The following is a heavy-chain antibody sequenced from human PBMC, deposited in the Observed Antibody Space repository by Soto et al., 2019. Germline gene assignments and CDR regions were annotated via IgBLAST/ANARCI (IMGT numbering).Heavy chain of an antibody. CDR3: ARDPLGDSSSPFFDQ. Sequence: QVQLQESGPGLVKPSETLSVTCSVSGASVSSCRHYWSWIRQSPGNGREGVGFIYYSGSTNYNPSLKGRVTMSVDTSKNEFSLRVSSVTAADTAVYFCARDPLGDSSSPFFDQWGQGTLVTVSS. CDR2: IYYSGST. V-gene: IGHV4-61*01. CDR1: GASVSSCRHY. D-gene: IGHD6-6*01. J-gene: IGHJ4*02.